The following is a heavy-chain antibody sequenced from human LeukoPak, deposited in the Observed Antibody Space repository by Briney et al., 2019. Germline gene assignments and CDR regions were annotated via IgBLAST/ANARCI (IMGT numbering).Heavy chain of an antibody. J-gene: IGHJ6*02. Sequence: GGSLRLSCAASGFTFSSYAMSWVRQAPGKGLEWVSVIYSGGSTYYADSVKGRFTISRGNSKNTLYLQMNSLRAEDTAVYYCARITYYDFWSGYGTDYYYGMDVWGQGTTVTVSS. D-gene: IGHD3-3*01. V-gene: IGHV3-66*01. CDR1: GFTFSSYA. CDR3: ARITYYDFWSGYGTDYYYGMDV. CDR2: IYSGGST.